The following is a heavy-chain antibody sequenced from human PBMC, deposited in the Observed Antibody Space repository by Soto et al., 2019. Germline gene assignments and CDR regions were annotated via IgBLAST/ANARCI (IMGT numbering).Heavy chain of an antibody. V-gene: IGHV3-23*01. D-gene: IGHD3-10*01. CDR2: ISDGGDLT. CDR3: ARRVIGSSRAFDI. CDR1: GFAFTGHP. Sequence: GGSLRLSCAASGFAFTGHPMSWVRQAPEKGLEWVAGISDGGDLTYNADSVKGRFTISRDNSRNTLYLQMNSLRAEDTAVYYCARRVIGSSRAFDIWGQGTMV. J-gene: IGHJ3*02.